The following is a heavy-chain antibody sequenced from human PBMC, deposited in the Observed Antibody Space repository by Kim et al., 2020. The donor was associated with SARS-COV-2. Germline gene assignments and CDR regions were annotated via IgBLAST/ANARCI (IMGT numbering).Heavy chain of an antibody. CDR1: GGSISSSSYY. V-gene: IGHV4-39*07. Sequence: SETLSLACTVSGGSISSSSYYWGWIRQPPGKGLEWIGSIYYSGSTYYNPSLKSRVTISVDTSKNQFSLKLSSVTAADTAVYYCARDRLSKRYQLLGSWFDPWGQGTLVTVSS. CDR2: IYYSGST. D-gene: IGHD2-2*01. CDR3: ARDRLSKRYQLLGSWFDP. J-gene: IGHJ5*02.